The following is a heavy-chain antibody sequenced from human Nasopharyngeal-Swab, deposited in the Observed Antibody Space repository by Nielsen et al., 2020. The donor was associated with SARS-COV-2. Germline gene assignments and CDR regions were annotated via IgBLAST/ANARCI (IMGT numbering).Heavy chain of an antibody. Sequence: GGSLRLSCAGSGFTSSTYAMSWVRQAPGKGLEWVSGISASGRSTSYADSVKGRFTISKDTSRNTLFLQMNSLRAEDTALYYCAKAPYLRGLDVWGQGTTVTVSS. V-gene: IGHV3-23*01. D-gene: IGHD2-21*01. J-gene: IGHJ6*02. CDR1: GFTSSTYA. CDR3: AKAPYLRGLDV. CDR2: ISASGRST.